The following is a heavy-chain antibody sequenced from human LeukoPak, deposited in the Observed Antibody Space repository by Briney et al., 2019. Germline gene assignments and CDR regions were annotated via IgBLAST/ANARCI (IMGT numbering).Heavy chain of an antibody. D-gene: IGHD1-26*01. CDR3: AIAAGWEQAY. Sequence: GGSVRLSCAASGFTFSSYWLSWVRQAPGKGLEWVANIKEDGSARHYVDSVKGRFTISRDNAKKSLYLQMSSLRAEDTAVYYCAIAAGWEQAYWGQGTLVTVSS. CDR2: IKEDGSAR. V-gene: IGHV3-7*01. J-gene: IGHJ4*02. CDR1: GFTFSSYW.